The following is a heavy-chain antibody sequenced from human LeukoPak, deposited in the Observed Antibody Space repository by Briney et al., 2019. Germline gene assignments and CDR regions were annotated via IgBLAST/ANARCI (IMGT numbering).Heavy chain of an antibody. J-gene: IGHJ4*02. Sequence: GESLKISCKGSGYSFSSYWIGWVRHTPGRGLEWMGIIFPADSDTRYSPSFQGQVTISADKSLSTAYLQWSSLKASDTAMYYCASMYYYGSGMYDYWGQGTLVTVSS. D-gene: IGHD3-10*01. CDR3: ASMYYYGSGMYDY. V-gene: IGHV5-51*01. CDR1: GYSFSSYW. CDR2: IFPADSDT.